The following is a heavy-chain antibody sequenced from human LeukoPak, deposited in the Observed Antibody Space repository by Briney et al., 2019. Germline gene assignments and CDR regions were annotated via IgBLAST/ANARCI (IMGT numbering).Heavy chain of an antibody. CDR2: ICSSGKTI. CDR3: ARDEGRWYYDFWSGYPNPDYYYYYTDV. J-gene: IGHJ6*03. CDR1: GFTLRSYE. Sequence: GGSLRLSCAASGFTLRSYEMKWVRQAPGRGVERVSYICSSGKTIYYADSVKGRFTISRDNAKNSLYLQMNSQRAEDTAVYYCARDEGRWYYDFWSGYPNPDYYYYYTDVWGKGTTVTVSS. V-gene: IGHV3-48*03. D-gene: IGHD3-3*01.